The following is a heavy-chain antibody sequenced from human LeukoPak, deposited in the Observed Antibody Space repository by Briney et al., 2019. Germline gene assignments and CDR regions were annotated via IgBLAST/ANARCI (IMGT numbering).Heavy chain of an antibody. Sequence: PGGSLRLSCAASGFTFSKVWMSWVRQAPGKGLEWVGRVKRKTHGGTIDYAAPVEGRFTISRDDSKDTLFLQMNSLKTEDTAVYYCTTDLSELDDSGYYAKYFHHWGQGTLVSASS. J-gene: IGHJ1*01. CDR2: VKRKTHGGTI. V-gene: IGHV3-15*01. CDR3: TTDLSELDDSGYYAKYFHH. CDR1: GFTFSKVW. D-gene: IGHD3-22*01.